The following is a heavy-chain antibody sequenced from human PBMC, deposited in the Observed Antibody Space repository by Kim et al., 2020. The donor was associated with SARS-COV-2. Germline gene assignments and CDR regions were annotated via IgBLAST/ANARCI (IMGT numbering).Heavy chain of an antibody. CDR3: ARDVSNSVAHDAFKI. D-gene: IGHD2-8*01. Sequence: GGSLILSCVGSGFTFSSYSLNWVRQAPGLGPEWLSYISSSDTIYYADSVKGRFTISRDNAKNSLYLQMNSLRDDDTAVYYCARDVSNSVAHDAFKIWGQGTMVIVSS. CDR2: ISSSDTI. V-gene: IGHV3-48*02. J-gene: IGHJ3*02. CDR1: GFTFSSYS.